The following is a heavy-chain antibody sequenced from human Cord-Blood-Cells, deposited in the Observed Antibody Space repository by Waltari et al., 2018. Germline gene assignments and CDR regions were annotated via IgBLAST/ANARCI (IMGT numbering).Heavy chain of an antibody. V-gene: IGHV4-34*01. CDR1: GGSFSGYY. Sequence: QVQLQQWGAGLLKPSETLSLTCAVYGGSFSGYYWSWIRQPPGKGLEWIGEINHSGSTNYNPSLKSRVTISVDTSKNQFSLKLSSVTAADTAVYYCARALLTGDLDWYFDLWGRGTLVTVSS. CDR3: ARALLTGDLDWYFDL. D-gene: IGHD7-27*01. J-gene: IGHJ2*01. CDR2: INHSGST.